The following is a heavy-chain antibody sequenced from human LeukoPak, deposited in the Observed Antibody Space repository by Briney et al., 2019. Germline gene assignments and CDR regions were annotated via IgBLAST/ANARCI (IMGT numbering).Heavy chain of an antibody. CDR1: GGSISSYY. Sequence: SETLSLTCTVSGGSISSYYWSWIRQPPGKGLEWIGYIYYSGSTNYNPSLKSRVTISVDTSKNQFSLKLSSVTAADTAVYYCARQTHPVGSYGGSGYFDYWGQRNLVTVSS. CDR2: IYYSGST. CDR3: ARQTHPVGSYGGSGYFDY. D-gene: IGHD4-23*01. V-gene: IGHV4-59*08. J-gene: IGHJ4*02.